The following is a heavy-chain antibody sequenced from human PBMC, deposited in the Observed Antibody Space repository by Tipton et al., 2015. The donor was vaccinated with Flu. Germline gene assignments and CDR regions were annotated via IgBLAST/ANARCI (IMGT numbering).Heavy chain of an antibody. Sequence: QLVQSGAEVKKPGSSVKVSCKASGGTFSSYAISWVRQAPGQGLEWMGGIIPIFGTANYAQKFQGRVTITADESTSTAYMELSSLRSEDTAVYYCAVYCSSTSKTYYYYCMDVWGKGTTVTVSS. CDR2: IIPIFGTA. CDR1: GGTFSSYA. CDR3: AVYCSSTSKTYYYYCMDV. V-gene: IGHV1-69*01. D-gene: IGHD2-2*01. J-gene: IGHJ6*03.